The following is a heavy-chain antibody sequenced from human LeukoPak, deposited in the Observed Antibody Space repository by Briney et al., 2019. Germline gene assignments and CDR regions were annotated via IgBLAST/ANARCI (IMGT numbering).Heavy chain of an antibody. Sequence: ASVKVSCKASGGTFSSYAISWVRQAPGQGLEWMGRIILIFGTANYAQKFQGRVTITTDESTSTAYMELSSLRSEDTAVYYCAKDRGSSSLYFDYWGQGTLVTVSS. D-gene: IGHD6-13*01. V-gene: IGHV1-69*05. J-gene: IGHJ4*02. CDR2: IILIFGTA. CDR3: AKDRGSSSLYFDY. CDR1: GGTFSSYA.